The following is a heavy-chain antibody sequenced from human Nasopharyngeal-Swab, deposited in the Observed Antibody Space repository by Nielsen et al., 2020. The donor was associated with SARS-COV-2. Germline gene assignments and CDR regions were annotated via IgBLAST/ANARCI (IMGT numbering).Heavy chain of an antibody. V-gene: IGHV3-30*18. CDR3: AKANVLFWFGQFKNDGFDI. Sequence: GGSLRLSCTASGFSFNNSGMHLVRQAPGQGLEWVAVISYEGSKKFYAESVEGRFTISRDYSKSTLYLQMDSLRTEDTAMYYCAKANVLFWFGQFKNDGFDIWGQGTMVAVSS. CDR1: GFSFNNSG. CDR2: ISYEGSKK. J-gene: IGHJ3*02. D-gene: IGHD3-10*01.